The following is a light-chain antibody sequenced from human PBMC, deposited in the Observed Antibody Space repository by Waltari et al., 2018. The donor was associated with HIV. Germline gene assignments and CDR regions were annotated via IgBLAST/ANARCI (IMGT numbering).Light chain of an antibody. CDR2: DAS. Sequence: AIQLAQSPSSLSAYVGDRVTITCRASQGVRNASAWYQQKPGRPPKLLIYDASTLEGGVPSRFSGSLSGTDFNLTISNLQPEDSATYYCQQFRTYPRTFGQGATLEIK. CDR1: QGVRNA. CDR3: QQFRTYPRT. V-gene: IGKV1-13*02. J-gene: IGKJ2*01.